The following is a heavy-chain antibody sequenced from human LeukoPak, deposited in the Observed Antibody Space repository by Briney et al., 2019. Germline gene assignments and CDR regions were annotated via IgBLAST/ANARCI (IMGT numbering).Heavy chain of an antibody. D-gene: IGHD5-24*01. CDR3: AREGVDGYNFY. CDR2: IILILGIA. V-gene: IGHV1-69*10. Sequence: GASVKVSCKASGGTFSSYAISWVRQAPGQGLEWMGGIILILGIANYAQKFQGRVTITADKSTSTAYMELSSLRSEDTAVYYCAREGVDGYNFYWGQGTLVTVSS. J-gene: IGHJ4*02. CDR1: GGTFSSYA.